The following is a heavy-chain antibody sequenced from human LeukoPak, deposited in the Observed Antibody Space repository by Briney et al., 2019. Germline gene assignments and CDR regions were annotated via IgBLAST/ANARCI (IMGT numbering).Heavy chain of an antibody. Sequence: ASVKVSCKASGYTFTSYGISWVRQAPGQGLEWMGIINPSGGSTSYAQKFQGRVTMTRDTSTSTVYMELSSLRSEDTAVYYCARDGLVGQWLNLDYWGQGTLVTVSS. CDR2: INPSGGST. V-gene: IGHV1-46*01. D-gene: IGHD6-19*01. J-gene: IGHJ4*02. CDR3: ARDGLVGQWLNLDY. CDR1: GYTFTSYG.